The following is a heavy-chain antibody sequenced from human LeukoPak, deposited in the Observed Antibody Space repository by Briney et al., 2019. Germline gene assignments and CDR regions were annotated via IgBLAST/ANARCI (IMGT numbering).Heavy chain of an antibody. V-gene: IGHV1-2*02. CDR3: ARGRPRMAYYFDY. J-gene: IGHJ4*02. D-gene: IGHD5-24*01. CDR1: GYTFTGYY. CDR2: INPNSGGT. Sequence: ASVKVSCKASGYTFTGYYMHWVRQAPGQGLEWMGWINPNSGGTNYAQKFQGRVTMTRDTSISTAYMELSRLRSDDTAVYYCARGRPRMAYYFDYWGQGTLVTVSS.